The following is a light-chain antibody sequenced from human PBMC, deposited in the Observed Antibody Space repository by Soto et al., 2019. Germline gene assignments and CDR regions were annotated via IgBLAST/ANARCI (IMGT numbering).Light chain of an antibody. CDR1: QSVSSN. J-gene: IGKJ5*01. CDR2: DAY. Sequence: EIVMTQSPATLSVSPGERATLSCRASQSVSSNLAWYQQKPGQAPRLLIYDAYNRATGIPPRFSGSGSGTDFNLTISTLEPEDFAVYYCQQRQYWPPITFGQGTRLEIK. CDR3: QQRQYWPPIT. V-gene: IGKV3-11*01.